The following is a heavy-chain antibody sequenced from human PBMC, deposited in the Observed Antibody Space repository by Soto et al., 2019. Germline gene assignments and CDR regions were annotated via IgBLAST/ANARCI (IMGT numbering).Heavy chain of an antibody. V-gene: IGHV1-3*05. CDR1: GYTLTRYS. J-gene: IGHJ4*02. CDR3: AILGKYYCHNSDNYFHF. D-gene: IGHD3-22*01. Sequence: QVQLVQSGAEEMKPGASVKVSCKASGYTLTRYSIHWVRQAPGQRLEWMGWINAGNGNTKFSQKFQGRVTITRDTSASTAYMELRGLRSEDTAVYYCAILGKYYCHNSDNYFHFLGQGTLVTVSS. CDR2: INAGNGNT.